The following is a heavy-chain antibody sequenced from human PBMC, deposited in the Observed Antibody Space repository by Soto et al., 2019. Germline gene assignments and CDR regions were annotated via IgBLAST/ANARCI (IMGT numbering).Heavy chain of an antibody. Sequence: QMQLVQSGPEVKKPGTSVKVSCKASGYTFTSSAIQWVRQARGQRLEWIGWIVDDSGNTTYAQKFQERFTMTRDMSTSRAYSELRSLRSADTAVYYCAALEVGYLFMDVWGQGTTVTVSS. D-gene: IGHD6-25*01. CDR3: AALEVGYLFMDV. V-gene: IGHV1-58*02. J-gene: IGHJ6*02. CDR2: IVDDSGNT. CDR1: GYTFTSSA.